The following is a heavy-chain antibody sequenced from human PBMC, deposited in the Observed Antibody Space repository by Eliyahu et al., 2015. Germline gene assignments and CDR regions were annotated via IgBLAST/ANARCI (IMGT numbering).Heavy chain of an antibody. Sequence: QVQLQQWGAGLLKPSETLSLTCAVYGGSFSGYYWXXIRQPPGKGLEWIGXINHSGSTNYHPSLKSRXTISVDXSKNQFSLKLSSVTAADTAVYYCARGRARYCSGGSCYQHPGYYYYGMDVWGQGTTVTVSS. V-gene: IGHV4-34*01. CDR3: ARGRARYCSGGSCYQHPGYYYYGMDV. D-gene: IGHD2-15*01. CDR1: GGSFSGYY. CDR2: INHSGST. J-gene: IGHJ6*02.